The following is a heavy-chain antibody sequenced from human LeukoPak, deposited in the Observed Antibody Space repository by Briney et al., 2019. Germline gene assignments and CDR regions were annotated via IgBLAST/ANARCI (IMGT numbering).Heavy chain of an antibody. D-gene: IGHD6-6*01. CDR1: GYTFTSYG. CDR2: ISAYNGNT. Sequence: ASVKVSCKASGYTFTSYGISWVRQAPGQGLEWMGWISAYNGNTNYAQKLQGRVTMTTDTSTSTAYMELRNLRSDDTAVYYCASTRGIAARPYFDYWGQGTLVTVSS. J-gene: IGHJ4*02. CDR3: ASTRGIAARPYFDY. V-gene: IGHV1-18*01.